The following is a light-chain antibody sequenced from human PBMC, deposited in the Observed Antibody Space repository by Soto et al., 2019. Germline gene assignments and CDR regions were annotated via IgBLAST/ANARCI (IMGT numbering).Light chain of an antibody. Sequence: QSVLTQPPSVSGAPGQRVTISCTGSSSNIGAGYDVHWYQQLPGTAPKLLIYGNSNRPSGVPDRISGSKSGTSASLAITGLQAEDEADHYCQSYASSLSGHVVFGGGTKLTVL. V-gene: IGLV1-40*01. CDR1: SSNIGAGYD. CDR3: QSYASSLSGHVV. CDR2: GNS. J-gene: IGLJ2*01.